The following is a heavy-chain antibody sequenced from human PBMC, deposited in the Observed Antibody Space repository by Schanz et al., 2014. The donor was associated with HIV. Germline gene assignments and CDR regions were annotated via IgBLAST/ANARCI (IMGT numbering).Heavy chain of an antibody. D-gene: IGHD3-22*01. CDR3: ARGRYAPNYYDSSGYPYYFEY. CDR2: IWFNGRNK. V-gene: IGHV3-33*08. Sequence: VRLLESGGDLVQPGGSLRLSCAASGFPFGSYAMSWVRQAPGKGLEWEEDIWFNGRNKYYADSVKGPFTISRDNSKNTLHLQMNSLRAEDTAVYYCARGRYAPNYYDSSGYPYYFEYWGQGTLVTVSS. CDR1: GFPFGSYA. J-gene: IGHJ4*02.